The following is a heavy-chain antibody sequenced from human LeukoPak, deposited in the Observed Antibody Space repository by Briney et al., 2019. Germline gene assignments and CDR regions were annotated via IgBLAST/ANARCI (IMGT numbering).Heavy chain of an antibody. CDR1: GGSVSSGTYY. CDR3: ARQVVAVAGTGYFDY. CDR2: IYYSGST. V-gene: IGHV4-39*01. J-gene: IGHJ4*02. D-gene: IGHD6-19*01. Sequence: SETLSLTCTVSGGSVSSGTYYWSWIRQPPGKGLEWIGSIYYSGSTYYNASLKSRGTISVDTSKNQFSLKLNSVTAADTAVYFCARQVVAVAGTGYFDYWGQGTLVTVSS.